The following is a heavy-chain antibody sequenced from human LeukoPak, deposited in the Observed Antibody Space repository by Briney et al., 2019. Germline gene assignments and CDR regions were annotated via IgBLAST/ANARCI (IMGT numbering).Heavy chain of an antibody. D-gene: IGHD3-16*01. CDR1: GFTFSSYG. CDR3: ARVGFDEYYFDY. V-gene: IGHV3-30*02. Sequence: QPGGSLRLSCAASGFTFSSYGMHWVRQAPGKGLEWVAFIRYDGSNKYYADSVKGRFTISRDNSKNTLYLQMNSLRAEDTAVYYCARVGFDEYYFDYWGQGTLVTVSS. J-gene: IGHJ4*02. CDR2: IRYDGSNK.